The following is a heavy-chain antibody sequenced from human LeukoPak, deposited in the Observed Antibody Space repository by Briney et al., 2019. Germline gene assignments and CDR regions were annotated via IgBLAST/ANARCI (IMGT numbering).Heavy chain of an antibody. D-gene: IGHD5-18*01. J-gene: IGHJ4*02. CDR3: ARDGHPLYSYGLDY. CDR1: GGTFSSYA. V-gene: IGHV1-2*04. CDR2: INPNSGGT. Sequence: PGASVKVSCKASGGTFSSYAISWVRQAPGQGLEWMGWINPNSGGTNYAQKFQGWVTMTRDTSISTAYMELSRLRSDDTAVYYCARDGHPLYSYGLDYWGQGTLVTVSS.